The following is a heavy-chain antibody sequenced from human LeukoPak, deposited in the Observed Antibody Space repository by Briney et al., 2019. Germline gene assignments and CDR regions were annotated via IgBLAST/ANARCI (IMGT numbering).Heavy chain of an antibody. Sequence: SETLSLTCTVSGGSVSSYYWNWIRQPPGKGLEWIGYIYSSGSTNYNPSLKGRVTISVDTSKNQFSLKLSSVTAADTAVYYCARDPYYFDLWGRGTLVTVSS. CDR1: GGSVSSYY. J-gene: IGHJ2*01. CDR2: IYSSGST. CDR3: ARDPYYFDL. V-gene: IGHV4-59*02.